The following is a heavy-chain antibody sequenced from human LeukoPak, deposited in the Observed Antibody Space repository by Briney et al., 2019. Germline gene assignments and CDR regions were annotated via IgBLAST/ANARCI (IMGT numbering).Heavy chain of an antibody. J-gene: IGHJ6*03. D-gene: IGHD5-18*01. CDR2: IPGSGSST. V-gene: IGHV3-23*01. Sequence: GGTLRLSCAASGHTFSSYAMSWVPHAPGKGLEWVSNIPGSGSSTYYADYVKGRFTISRDNSKNTVYLQMNSMRAEDTAVYYCARSHSTAMVTFYYYYMDVWGKGTTVTVSS. CDR1: GHTFSSYA. CDR3: ARSHSTAMVTFYYYYMDV.